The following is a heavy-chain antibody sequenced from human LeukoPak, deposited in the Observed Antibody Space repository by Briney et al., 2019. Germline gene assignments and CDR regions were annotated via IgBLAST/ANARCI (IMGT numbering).Heavy chain of an antibody. D-gene: IGHD2-2*01. J-gene: IGHJ4*02. CDR2: ISAYNGNT. CDR1: GYTFTSYG. V-gene: IGHV1-18*01. CDR3: ARAVPAAPYDY. Sequence: GASVKVSCKASGYTFTSYGISWVRQAPGQGLEWMGWISAYNGNTNYAQKLQGRVTMATDTSTSTAHMELRSLRSDDTAVYYCARAVPAAPYDYWGQGTLVTVSS.